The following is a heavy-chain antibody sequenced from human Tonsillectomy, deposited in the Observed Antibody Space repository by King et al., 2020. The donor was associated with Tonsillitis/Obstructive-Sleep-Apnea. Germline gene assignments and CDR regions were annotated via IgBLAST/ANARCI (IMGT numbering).Heavy chain of an antibody. Sequence: VQLQESGPGLVKPSETLSLTCTVSGGSISSYYWSWIRQPPGKGLEWIGYIYYSGSTNYNPSLKSRVTISVDTSKNQFSLKLSSVTAADTAVYYCARGDALELRTGGWFDPWGQGTLVTVSS. CDR1: GGSISSYY. D-gene: IGHD1-7*01. CDR2: IYYSGST. CDR3: ARGDALELRTGGWFDP. J-gene: IGHJ5*02. V-gene: IGHV4-59*01.